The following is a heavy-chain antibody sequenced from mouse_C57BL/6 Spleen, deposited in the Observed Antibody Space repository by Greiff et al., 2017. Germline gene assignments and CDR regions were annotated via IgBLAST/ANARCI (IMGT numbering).Heavy chain of an antibody. V-gene: IGHV1-19*01. CDR2: INPYNGGT. CDR3: ARDDYGVGNYFDY. CDR1: GYTFTDYY. J-gene: IGHJ2*01. D-gene: IGHD2-4*01. Sequence: EVQLQQSGPVLVKPGASVKMSCKASGYTFTDYYMNWVKQSHGKSLEWIGVINPYNGGTSYNQKFKGKATLTVDKSSNTAYMELNSLTSEDSAVYYCARDDYGVGNYFDYWGQGTTLTVSS.